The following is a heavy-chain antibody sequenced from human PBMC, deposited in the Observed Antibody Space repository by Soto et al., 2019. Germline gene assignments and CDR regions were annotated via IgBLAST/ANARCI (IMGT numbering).Heavy chain of an antibody. CDR1: GGSISSSSYY. J-gene: IGHJ4*02. V-gene: IGHV4-39*01. Sequence: SETLSLTCTVSGGSISSSSYYWGWIRQPPGKGLEWIGSIYYSGSTYYNPSLKSRVTISVDTSKNQFSLKLSSVTAADTAVYYCASGSDIVVVPAALRTYFDYWGQGTLVTVSS. CDR2: IYYSGST. D-gene: IGHD2-2*01. CDR3: ASGSDIVVVPAALRTYFDY.